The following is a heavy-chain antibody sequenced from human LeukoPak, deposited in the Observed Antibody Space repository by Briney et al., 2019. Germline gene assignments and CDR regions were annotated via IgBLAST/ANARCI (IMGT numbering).Heavy chain of an antibody. CDR1: GGSISSGDYY. Sequence: PSQTLSLTCTVSGGSISSGDYYWSWIRQPPGKGLEWIGYIYYSGSTYYNPSLKSRVTISVDTSKNQFSLKLSSVTAADMAVYYCARDYYDSSGYYDYWGQGTLVTVSS. CDR3: ARDYYDSSGYYDY. D-gene: IGHD3-22*01. V-gene: IGHV4-30-4*08. J-gene: IGHJ4*02. CDR2: IYYSGST.